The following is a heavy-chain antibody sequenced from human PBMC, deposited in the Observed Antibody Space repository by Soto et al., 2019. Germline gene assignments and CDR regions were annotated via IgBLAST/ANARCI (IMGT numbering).Heavy chain of an antibody. CDR2: IIPGFDTT. CDR3: ARDQGLFVHTGMVIDYYGMTS. J-gene: IGHJ6*02. D-gene: IGHD5-18*01. V-gene: IGHV1-69*01. CDR1: GGTFTSYA. Sequence: QVHLVQSGAEVRKPGSSVKVSCTTSGGTFTSYAVSWVRQVPGQGLQWMGGIIPGFDTTFYAQKFQGRVTITADESTNSAYMELRGLRSEDTAVYYCARDQGLFVHTGMVIDYYGMTSGAQGPRSPSP.